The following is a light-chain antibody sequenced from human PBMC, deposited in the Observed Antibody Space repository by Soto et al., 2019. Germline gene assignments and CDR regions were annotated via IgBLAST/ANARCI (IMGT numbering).Light chain of an antibody. V-gene: IGLV3-21*04. J-gene: IGLJ2*01. CDR3: QVWDSSSDPAVV. CDR2: YDS. CDR1: NIGSKS. Sequence: GPGKTARITCGGNNIGSKSVHWYQQKPGQAPVLVIYYDSDRPSGIPERFSGSNSGNTATLTISRVEAGDEADYYCQVWDSSSDPAVVFGGGTKLTVL.